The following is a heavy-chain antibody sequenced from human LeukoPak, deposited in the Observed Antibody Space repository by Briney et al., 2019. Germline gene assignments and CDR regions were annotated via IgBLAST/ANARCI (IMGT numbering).Heavy chain of an antibody. CDR3: ARDNLYYGMDI. CDR2: ISYDGSNK. V-gene: IGHV3-30-3*01. CDR1: GFTISTYW. D-gene: IGHD1-14*01. J-gene: IGHJ6*02. Sequence: GGSLRLSCTASGFTISTYWMSWVRQAPGKGLEWVAVISYDGSNKYYADSVKGRFTISRDNSKNTLYLQMNSLRAEDTAVYYCARDNLYYGMDIWGQGTTVTVSS.